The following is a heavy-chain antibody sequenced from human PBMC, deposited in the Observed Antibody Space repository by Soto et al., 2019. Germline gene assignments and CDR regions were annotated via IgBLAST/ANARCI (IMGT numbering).Heavy chain of an antibody. D-gene: IGHD4-17*01. J-gene: IGHJ6*03. CDR3: ARDKQGDYKRYYYYYMDV. CDR1: GFTFSSYG. V-gene: IGHV3-33*01. CDR2: IWYDGSNK. Sequence: GGSLRLSCAASGFTFSSYGMHWVRQAPGKGLEWVAVIWYDGSNKYYADSVKGRFTISRDNSKNTLYLQMNSLRAEDTAVYYCARDKQGDYKRYYYYYMDVWCKGTTVTVSS.